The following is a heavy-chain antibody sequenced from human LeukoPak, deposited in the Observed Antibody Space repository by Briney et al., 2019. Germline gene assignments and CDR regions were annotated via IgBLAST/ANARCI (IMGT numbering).Heavy chain of an antibody. D-gene: IGHD1-26*01. Sequence: PRGSLRLSCAASGFTFSSYEMNWVRQAPGKGLEWVSYISSSGSTIYYADSVKGRFTISRDNAKNSLYLQMNSLRAEDTAVYYCARRSYYWVYWGQGTLVTVSS. J-gene: IGHJ4*02. CDR3: ARRSYYWVY. V-gene: IGHV3-48*03. CDR1: GFTFSSYE. CDR2: ISSSGSTI.